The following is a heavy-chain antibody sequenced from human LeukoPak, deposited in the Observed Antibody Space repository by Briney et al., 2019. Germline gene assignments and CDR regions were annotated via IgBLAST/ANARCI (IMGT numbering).Heavy chain of an antibody. CDR2: ISSGSSYR. Sequence: GGSLRLSCAGSGLAVSSYPMSWVRQAPGKGLEWLSDISSGSSYRNYADSVKGRFTISRDNAKNSLYLQMNSLRAEDTAVYYCAREDRDGYNRIDYWGQGTLVTVSS. CDR1: GLAVSSYP. V-gene: IGHV3-21*05. D-gene: IGHD5-24*01. J-gene: IGHJ4*02. CDR3: AREDRDGYNRIDY.